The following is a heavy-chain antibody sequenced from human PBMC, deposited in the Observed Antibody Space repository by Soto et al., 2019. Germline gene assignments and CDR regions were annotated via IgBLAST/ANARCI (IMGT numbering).Heavy chain of an antibody. CDR1: GLTFSSYA. D-gene: IGHD3-9*01. V-gene: IGHV3-33*07. Sequence: PGGSLRLSCAVSGLTFSSYAMYWVRQAPGKGLEWVAMIWYEGSSKYYADSVKGRFTITKDNSKNTEYLQMNSRRAEDTAVYYCSRNVQTLRYNGMDVWGQGPTVTVSS. J-gene: IGHJ6*02. CDR2: IWYEGSSK. CDR3: SRNVQTLRYNGMDV.